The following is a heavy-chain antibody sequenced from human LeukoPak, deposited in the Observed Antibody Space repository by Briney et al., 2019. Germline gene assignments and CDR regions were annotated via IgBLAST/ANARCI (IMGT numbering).Heavy chain of an antibody. J-gene: IGHJ6*02. CDR3: ATDLGDIVVVPAAMRGYYYGMDV. CDR1: GYTFTSYY. V-gene: IGHV1-46*01. CDR2: INPSGGST. Sequence: ASVKVSCKASGYTFTSYYMHWVRQAPGQGLEWMGIINPSGGSTSYAQKFQGRVTMTEDTSTDTAYMELSSLRSEDTAVYYCATDLGDIVVVPAAMRGYYYGMDVWGQGTTVTVSS. D-gene: IGHD2-2*01.